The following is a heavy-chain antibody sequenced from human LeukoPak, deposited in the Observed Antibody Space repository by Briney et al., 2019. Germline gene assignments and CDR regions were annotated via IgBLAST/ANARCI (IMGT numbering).Heavy chain of an antibody. V-gene: IGHV3-48*03. CDR2: ISSSGSAI. CDR1: GFTFSSYG. CDR3: ARDDYSSSWTFDY. J-gene: IGHJ4*02. Sequence: PGGSLRLSCAASGFTFSSYGMNWVRQAAGKGLEWVSYISSSGSAIYDADSVKGRFTISRDNAKNLLFLQMNSLRAEDTAVYYCARDDYSSSWTFDYWGQGTLVTVSS. D-gene: IGHD6-13*01.